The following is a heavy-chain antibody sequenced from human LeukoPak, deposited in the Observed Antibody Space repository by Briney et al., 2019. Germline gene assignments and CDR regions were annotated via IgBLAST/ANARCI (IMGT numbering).Heavy chain of an antibody. V-gene: IGHV4-61*02. Sequence: PSETLSLTCTVSGGSISSGSYYWSCIRQPAGKGLECIGRIYTSGSTNYNPSLKSRVTMSVDTSKNQFSLKLSSVTAADTAVYYCARASGMIVPAAIYYYYYMDVWGKGTTVTVSS. J-gene: IGHJ6*03. CDR1: GGSISSGSYY. D-gene: IGHD2-2*01. CDR2: IYTSGST. CDR3: ARASGMIVPAAIYYYYYMDV.